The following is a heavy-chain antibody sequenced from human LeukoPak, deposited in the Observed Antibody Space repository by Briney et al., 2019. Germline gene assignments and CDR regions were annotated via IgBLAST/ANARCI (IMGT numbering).Heavy chain of an antibody. Sequence: SETLSLTCTVSGGSINNYYWSWIRQPPGKGLEWIGYIYYSGNTNYNPSLKSRVTISVDTSRNHFSLRLSSVTAADTAVYYCARVSGYDWESFYDYWGQGTLVTVSS. CDR3: ARVSGYDWESFYDY. D-gene: IGHD5-12*01. J-gene: IGHJ4*02. V-gene: IGHV4-59*01. CDR2: IYYSGNT. CDR1: GGSINNYY.